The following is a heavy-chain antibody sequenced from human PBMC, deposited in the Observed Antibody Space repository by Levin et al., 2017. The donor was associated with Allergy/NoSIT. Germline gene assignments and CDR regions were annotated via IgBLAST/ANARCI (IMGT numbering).Heavy chain of an antibody. CDR3: ARACSSTSCYNLKGGMDV. Sequence: ASVKVSCKASGGTFSSYPISWVRQAPGQGLEWMGRIIPILGIANYAQKFQGRVTITADKSTSTAYMELSSLRSEDTAVYYCARACSSTSCYNLKGGMDVWGQGTTVTVSS. CDR2: IIPILGIA. D-gene: IGHD2-2*02. V-gene: IGHV1-69*04. J-gene: IGHJ6*02. CDR1: GGTFSSYP.